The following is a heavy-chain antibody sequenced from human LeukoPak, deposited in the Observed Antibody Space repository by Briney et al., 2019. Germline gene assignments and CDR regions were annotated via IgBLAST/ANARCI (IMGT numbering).Heavy chain of an antibody. Sequence: GGSLRLSCAASGFTFSSYEMNWVRQAPGKGLEWVSYISSSGSTIYYADSVKGRFTISRDNAKNTLYLQMNSLRAEDTSVYYCAREVPRTGGQTDAFDIWGQGTMVTVSS. CDR2: ISSSGSTI. CDR1: GFTFSSYE. CDR3: AREVPRTGGQTDAFDI. J-gene: IGHJ3*02. V-gene: IGHV3-48*03. D-gene: IGHD7-27*01.